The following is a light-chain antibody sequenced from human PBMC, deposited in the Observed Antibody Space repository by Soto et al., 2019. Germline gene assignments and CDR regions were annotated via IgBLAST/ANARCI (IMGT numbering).Light chain of an antibody. J-gene: IGKJ4*01. CDR3: QQYDSSPLT. V-gene: IGKV3-20*01. CDR1: QSVSSSY. Sequence: EIVLTQSPGTLSLSPGERATLSCRASQSVSSSYLAWYQQKPGQAPRLLIYGASIMATGIPDRFSGSGSGTDFTLTISRLEPEDFAVYYCQQYDSSPLTFGGGTKVEIK. CDR2: GAS.